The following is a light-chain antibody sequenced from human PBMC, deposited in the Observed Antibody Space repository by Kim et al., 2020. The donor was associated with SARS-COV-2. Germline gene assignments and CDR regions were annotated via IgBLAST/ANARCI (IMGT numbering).Light chain of an antibody. Sequence: EIVMTQSPPTLSVSPGERATLSCRASQSVSTNLVWYQQKPGQAPRLLIYGASTRATGIPARFSGSGSGTEFTLTISSLQSEDFAVYYCQQYNNLRTFGQGTKVDIK. CDR3: QQYNNLRT. V-gene: IGKV3-15*01. J-gene: IGKJ1*01. CDR2: GAS. CDR1: QSVSTN.